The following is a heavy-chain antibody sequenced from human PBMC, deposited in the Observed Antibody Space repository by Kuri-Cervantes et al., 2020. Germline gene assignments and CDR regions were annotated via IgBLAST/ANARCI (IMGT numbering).Heavy chain of an antibody. Sequence: GESLKIPCAASGFTFSSYGMHWVRQAPGKGLEWVAVISYDGSNKYYADSVKGRFTISRDNSKNTLYLQMNSLRAEDTAVYYCARLRFYGMDVWGQGTTVTVSS. D-gene: IGHD4-17*01. V-gene: IGHV3-30*03. CDR1: GFTFSSYG. CDR3: ARLRFYGMDV. CDR2: ISYDGSNK. J-gene: IGHJ6*02.